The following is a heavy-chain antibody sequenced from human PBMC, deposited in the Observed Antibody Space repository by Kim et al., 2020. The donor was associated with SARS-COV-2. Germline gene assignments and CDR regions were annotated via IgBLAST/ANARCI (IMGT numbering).Heavy chain of an antibody. D-gene: IGHD3-22*01. CDR3: AREGAGLYYDSSGYNGGYGMDV. CDR2: INAGNGNT. V-gene: IGHV1-3*01. J-gene: IGHJ6*02. Sequence: ASVKVSCKASGYTFTSYAMHWVRQAPGQRLEWMGWINAGNGNTKYSQKFQGRVTITRDTSASTAYMELSSLRSEDTAVYYCAREGAGLYYDSSGYNGGYGMDVWGPGTTVTVSS. CDR1: GYTFTSYA.